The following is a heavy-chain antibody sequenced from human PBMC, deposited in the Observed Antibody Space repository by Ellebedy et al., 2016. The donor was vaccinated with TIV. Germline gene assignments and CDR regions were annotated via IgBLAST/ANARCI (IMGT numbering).Heavy chain of an antibody. CDR3: ATNDDTLGTNLFDY. J-gene: IGHJ4*02. Sequence: MPSETLSLTCVVSVGSMNSKIWGSWVRQPPGKGLEWIGEIHHSGITHYIPSLKGRVALSLDKSQSFFSLKLTSVTAADTAVYYCATNDDTLGTNLFDYWGQGTLVTVSS. CDR2: IHHSGIT. CDR1: VGSMNSKIW. D-gene: IGHD2-8*01. V-gene: IGHV4-4*02.